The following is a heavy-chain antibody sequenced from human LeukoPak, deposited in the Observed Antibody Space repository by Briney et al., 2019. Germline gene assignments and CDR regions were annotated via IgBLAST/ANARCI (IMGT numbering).Heavy chain of an antibody. CDR2: IKSKTDGGTT. Sequence: GGSLRLSCAASGFTFSNAWMSWVRQAPGKGLGWVGRIKSKTDGGTTDYAAPVKGRFTISRDDSKNTLYLQMNSLKTEDTAVYYCTTERITMIVVVIGNALDIWGQGTMVTVSS. CDR1: GFTFSNAW. D-gene: IGHD3-22*01. CDR3: TTERITMIVVVIGNALDI. J-gene: IGHJ3*02. V-gene: IGHV3-15*01.